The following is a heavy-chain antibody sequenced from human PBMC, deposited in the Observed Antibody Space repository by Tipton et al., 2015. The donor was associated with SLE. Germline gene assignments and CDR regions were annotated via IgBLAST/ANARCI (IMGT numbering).Heavy chain of an antibody. CDR1: GASISSHY. CDR2: IYNNGNT. Sequence: LRLSCTVSGASISSHYWNSIRQPPGKGLEWIGNIYNNGNTNYNPSLKSRVTISVDTSRNQFFLKLSSVTAADTALYYCARAKRSSTTWGYWFDPWGQGTLATVSS. CDR3: ARAKRSSTTWGYWFDP. D-gene: IGHD2-2*01. J-gene: IGHJ5*02. V-gene: IGHV4-59*11.